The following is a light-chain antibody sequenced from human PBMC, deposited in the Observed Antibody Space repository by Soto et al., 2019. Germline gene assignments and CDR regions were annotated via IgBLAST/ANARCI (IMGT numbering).Light chain of an antibody. J-gene: IGKJ2*01. CDR3: MQATHCPYT. CDR2: KVS. Sequence: DVVMTQSPLSLPVTLGQPASISCRSSQSLVYSDGNTYLNWFQQRPGQSPRRLIYKVSNRDSGVLDRFSGRGSCPHFTLKINWVEAEDVGVYYCMQATHCPYTFGQVTKLEI. V-gene: IGKV2-30*01. CDR1: QSLVYSDGNTY.